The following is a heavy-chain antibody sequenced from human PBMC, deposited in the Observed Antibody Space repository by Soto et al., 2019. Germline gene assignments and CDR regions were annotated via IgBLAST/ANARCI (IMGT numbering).Heavy chain of an antibody. CDR3: ARLHDSNRAWYYYYYMDV. Sequence: SETLSLTCTVSGGSISSSSYYWGWIRQPPGKGLEWIGSIYYSGSTYYNPSLKSRVTISVDTSKNQFSRKLSSVTAADTAVYYCARLHDSNRAWYYYYYMDVWGKGTTVTVSS. CDR1: GGSISSSSYY. CDR2: IYYSGST. V-gene: IGHV4-39*01. J-gene: IGHJ6*03. D-gene: IGHD4-4*01.